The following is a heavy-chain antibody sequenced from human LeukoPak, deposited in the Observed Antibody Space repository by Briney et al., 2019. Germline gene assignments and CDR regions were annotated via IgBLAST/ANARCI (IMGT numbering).Heavy chain of an antibody. J-gene: IGHJ5*02. CDR1: GFTFSSYG. CDR3: VKDLMRDRWFGES. V-gene: IGHV3-23*01. D-gene: IGHD3-10*01. Sequence: GGSLRLSCAASGFTFSSYGMSWVRQAPGKGLEWVSAISGSGGSTYYADSVKGRFTISRDNHKNTLYLEMNSLRVEDTAVYYCVKDLMRDRWFGESWGQGTLVTVSS. CDR2: ISGSGGST.